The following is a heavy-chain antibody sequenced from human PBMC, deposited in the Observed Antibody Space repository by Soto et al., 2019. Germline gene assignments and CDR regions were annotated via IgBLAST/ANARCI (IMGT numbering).Heavy chain of an antibody. V-gene: IGHV3-23*01. CDR3: ASGSSGWYFDY. Sequence: GGSLRLSCAASGFTFSSYAMNWVRQGPGKGLEWVSVISGSGGSTYYADSVKGRFTISRDNSKNTLYLQMNSLRAEDTAVYYCASGSSGWYFDYWGQGTLVTVSS. CDR1: GFTFSSYA. J-gene: IGHJ4*02. CDR2: ISGSGGST. D-gene: IGHD6-19*01.